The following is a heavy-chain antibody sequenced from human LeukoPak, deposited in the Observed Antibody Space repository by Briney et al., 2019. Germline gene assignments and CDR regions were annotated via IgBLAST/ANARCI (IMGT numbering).Heavy chain of an antibody. J-gene: IGHJ4*02. D-gene: IGHD3-9*01. CDR1: GFTFSSYG. Sequence: GGSLRLSCAASGFTFSSYGMHWVRQAPGKGLEWVAVISYDGSNKYYADSVEGRFTISRDNSKNTLYLQMNSLRAEDTAVYYCAKDHGYYDILTGFRIQNYFDYWGQGTLVTVSS. CDR3: AKDHGYYDILTGFRIQNYFDY. CDR2: ISYDGSNK. V-gene: IGHV3-30*18.